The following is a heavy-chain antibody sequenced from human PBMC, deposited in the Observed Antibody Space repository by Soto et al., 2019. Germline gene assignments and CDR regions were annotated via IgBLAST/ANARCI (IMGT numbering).Heavy chain of an antibody. V-gene: IGHV4-4*02. Sequence: PSETMSLTGAVSGGSISSDNWWRWVRQPPGKGLEWIGEMYHSGNTNYNPSLKSRVTVSVDTSKNQVSLRVRSVTVAETAMYYCVRVVEAATRHTDFDSWGQGIVVTVSS. J-gene: IGHJ4*02. D-gene: IGHD2-15*01. CDR1: GGSISSDNW. CDR2: MYHSGNT. CDR3: VRVVEAATRHTDFDS.